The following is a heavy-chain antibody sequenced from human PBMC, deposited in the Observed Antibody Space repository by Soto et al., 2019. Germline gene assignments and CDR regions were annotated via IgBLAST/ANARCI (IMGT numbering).Heavy chain of an antibody. CDR1: GDSVSSNSAA. J-gene: IGHJ3*02. Sequence: SQTLSLTCAISGDSVSSNSAAWNWIRQSPSRGLEWLGRTYYRSKWYNDYAVSVKSRITINPDTSKNQFPLQLNSVTPEDTAVYYCARVSDYDSSGYYSLAFDIWGQGTMVTVSS. CDR3: ARVSDYDSSGYYSLAFDI. D-gene: IGHD3-22*01. CDR2: TYYRSKWYN. V-gene: IGHV6-1*01.